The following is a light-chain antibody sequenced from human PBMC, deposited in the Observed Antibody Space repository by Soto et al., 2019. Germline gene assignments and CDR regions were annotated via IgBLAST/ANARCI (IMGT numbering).Light chain of an antibody. J-gene: IGKJ2*01. Sequence: DIQMTQSPSSLSASVGDRVTLTCRASQSISTYLNWYQKKPGKAPKLLIHAASSLQSGVPSRFSGSGSGTDFTLTISSLQPEDFAPYYCPQSYSTPPDTFGQGTMVEIK. CDR3: PQSYSTPPDT. CDR1: QSISTY. CDR2: AAS. V-gene: IGKV1-39*01.